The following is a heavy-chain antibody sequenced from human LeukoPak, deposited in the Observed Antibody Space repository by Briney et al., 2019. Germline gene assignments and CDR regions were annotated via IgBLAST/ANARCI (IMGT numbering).Heavy chain of an antibody. CDR1: GGPISHY. D-gene: IGHD3-22*01. V-gene: IGHV4-59*08. CDR3: ARQGVGYYDSSGPGSYYYYGMDV. J-gene: IGHJ6*02. CDR2: IYYSGST. Sequence: SETLSLTCSVSGGPISHYWSWIRQPPGKGLEWIGYIYYSGSTNYNPSLKSRVTISVDTSKNQFSLKLSSVTAADTAVYYCARQGVGYYDSSGPGSYYYYGMDVWGQGTTVTVSS.